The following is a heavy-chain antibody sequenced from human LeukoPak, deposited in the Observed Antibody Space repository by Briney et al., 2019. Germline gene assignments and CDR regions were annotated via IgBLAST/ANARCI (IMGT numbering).Heavy chain of an antibody. CDR2: IYHSGDT. V-gene: IGHV4-38-2*02. Sequence: SETLCLTCTVSGYSVSSGYYWGWIRQPPGKGLEWIASIYHSGDTYYNPSLRSRVTISLDTSKNQLSLKLSSVTAADTAVYYCARSKAHLSTSWYGNWFDPWGQGTLVTVSS. D-gene: IGHD2-2*01. CDR1: GYSVSSGYY. CDR3: ARSKAHLSTSWYGNWFDP. J-gene: IGHJ5*02.